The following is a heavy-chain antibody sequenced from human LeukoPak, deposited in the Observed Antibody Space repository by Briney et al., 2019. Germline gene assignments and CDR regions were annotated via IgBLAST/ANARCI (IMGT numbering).Heavy chain of an antibody. Sequence: GGSLRLSCAASGFTFSSYSMNWVRQAPGKGLEWVSYISSSSSTIYYADSVKGRFTISRDNAKNSLYLQMNSLRAEDTAVYYCARGVDFWSGYYYNWFDPWGQGALVTVSS. CDR1: GFTFSSYS. CDR2: ISSSSSTI. D-gene: IGHD3-3*01. CDR3: ARGVDFWSGYYYNWFDP. V-gene: IGHV3-48*01. J-gene: IGHJ5*02.